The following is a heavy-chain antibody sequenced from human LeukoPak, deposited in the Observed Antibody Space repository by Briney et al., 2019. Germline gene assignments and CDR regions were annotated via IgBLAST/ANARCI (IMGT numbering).Heavy chain of an antibody. CDR2: ISGSGGST. D-gene: IGHD6-19*01. CDR3: ARVTGYSSGWYFRPFDY. CDR1: GFTFSSYA. Sequence: GVLRLSCAASGFTFSSYAMSWVRQAPGKGLEWVSAISGSGGSTYYADSVKGRFTISRDNSKNTLYLQINSLRAEDTAVYYCARVTGYSSGWYFRPFDYWGQGTLVTVSS. J-gene: IGHJ4*02. V-gene: IGHV3-23*01.